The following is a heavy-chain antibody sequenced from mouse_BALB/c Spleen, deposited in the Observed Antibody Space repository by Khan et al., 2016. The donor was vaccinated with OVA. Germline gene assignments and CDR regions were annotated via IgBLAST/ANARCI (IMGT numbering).Heavy chain of an antibody. CDR3: ANGGGGDRFLY. J-gene: IGHJ3*01. CDR2: ISTYYGDA. V-gene: IGHV1S137*01. CDR1: GYTFTDFT. Sequence: VQLQESGAELVRPGVSVKISCKGSGYTFTDFTMHWVKQSHAMSLEWIGVISTYYGDANYNQKFKDKATMTVDKSSNTAYMDLARLTSEDSAIXDGANGGGGDRFLYWGQGTLVTVSA.